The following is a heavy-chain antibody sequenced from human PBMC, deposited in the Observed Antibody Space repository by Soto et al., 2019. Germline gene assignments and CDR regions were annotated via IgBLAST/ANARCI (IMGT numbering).Heavy chain of an antibody. CDR2: ISSSSSYI. D-gene: IGHD2-2*01. CDR3: ERDLVGQPESNV. CDR1: GVTVSSYA. Sequence: VSLRLSCTASGVTVSSYAMNWVRQAPGKGLEWVSAISSSSSYIYYADSVKGRFTISRDNAKHSLYLQMNSLRAEDTAVYYCERDLVGQPESNVWGKGNTVTVS. V-gene: IGHV3-21*01. J-gene: IGHJ6*03.